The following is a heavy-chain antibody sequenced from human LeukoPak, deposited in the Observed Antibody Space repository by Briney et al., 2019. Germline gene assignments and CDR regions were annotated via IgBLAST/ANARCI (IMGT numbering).Heavy chain of an antibody. CDR1: GGSISSGSYY. D-gene: IGHD3/OR15-3a*01. Sequence: SETLSLTCTVSGGSISSGSYYWSWIRQPAGKGLERIGRIYTSGSTNYNPSLKSRVTISVDTSKNQFSLKLSSVTAADTAVYYCARWVDSYYFDYWGQGTLVTVSS. J-gene: IGHJ4*02. CDR3: ARWVDSYYFDY. V-gene: IGHV4-61*02. CDR2: IYTSGST.